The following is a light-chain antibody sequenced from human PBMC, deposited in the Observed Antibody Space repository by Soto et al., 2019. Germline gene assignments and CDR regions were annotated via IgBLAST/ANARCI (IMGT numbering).Light chain of an antibody. CDR2: GAS. J-gene: IGKJ4*01. V-gene: IGKV3-20*01. CDR3: QQYASSPLT. CDR1: QIVSKNY. Sequence: EIVLTQSPGTLSLSPGERGTLSCRASQIVSKNYLAWYQQKPGLAPRLLIYGASSGATGIPDRFSGSGSGTDFTLTISRLEPEDVAVYSCQQYASSPLTFGGGTKVEIK.